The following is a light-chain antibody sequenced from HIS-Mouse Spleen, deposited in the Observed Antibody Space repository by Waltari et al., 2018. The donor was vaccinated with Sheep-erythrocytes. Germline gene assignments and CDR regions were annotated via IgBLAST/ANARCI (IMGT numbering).Light chain of an antibody. V-gene: IGLV2-11*01. Sequence: QSALTQPRSVSGSPGQSITISCTGTSSDVGGYNYVSWYQQHPGKAPKLMIYEVSKRPAGVPDRFSGSNSGNTATLTISGTQAMDEADYYCQAWDSSTVVFGGGTKLTVL. CDR3: QAWDSSTVV. J-gene: IGLJ2*01. CDR1: SSDVGGYNY. CDR2: EVS.